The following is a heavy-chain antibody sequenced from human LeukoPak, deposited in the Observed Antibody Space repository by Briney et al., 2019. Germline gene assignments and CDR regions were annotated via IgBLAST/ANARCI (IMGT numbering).Heavy chain of an antibody. CDR2: ICTSGST. V-gene: IGHV4-4*07. CDR3: ARGDGDCSSTSCYASAFDI. CDR1: GGSISSYY. D-gene: IGHD2-2*01. Sequence: SETLSLTCTVSGGSISSYYWSWIRQPAGKGLEWIGRICTSGSTNYNPSLKSRVTMSVDTSKNQFSLKLSSVAAADTAVYYCARGDGDCSSTSCYASAFDIWGQGTMVTVSS. J-gene: IGHJ3*02.